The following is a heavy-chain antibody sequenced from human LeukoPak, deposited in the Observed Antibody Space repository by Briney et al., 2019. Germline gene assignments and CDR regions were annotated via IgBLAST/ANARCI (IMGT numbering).Heavy chain of an antibody. D-gene: IGHD6-13*01. CDR1: GYTFTSYD. V-gene: IGHV1-8*01. CDR3: ARAQGRAAAGTAWFDP. CDR2: MNPNSGNT. J-gene: IGHJ5*02. Sequence: ATVKVSCKASGYTFTSYDINWVRQATGQGLEWMGWMNPNSGNTGYAQKFQGRVTMTRNTSISTAYMELSSLRSEDTAVYYCARAQGRAAAGTAWFDPWGQGTLVTVSS.